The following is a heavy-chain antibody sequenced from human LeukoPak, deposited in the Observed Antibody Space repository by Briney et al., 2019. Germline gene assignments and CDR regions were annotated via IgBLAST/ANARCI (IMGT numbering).Heavy chain of an antibody. CDR2: INPSGGST. CDR1: GYTFTSYY. Sequence: ASVKVSCKASGYTFTSYYMHWVRQAPGQGLEWMGIINPSGGSTSYAQKFQGRVTMTRDTSTSTVYMELSSLRSEDTAVYCCALGVSYDFWSGPITRWYYYYYGMDVWGQGTTVTVSS. CDR3: ALGVSYDFWSGPITRWYYYYYGMDV. J-gene: IGHJ6*02. D-gene: IGHD3-3*01. V-gene: IGHV1-46*01.